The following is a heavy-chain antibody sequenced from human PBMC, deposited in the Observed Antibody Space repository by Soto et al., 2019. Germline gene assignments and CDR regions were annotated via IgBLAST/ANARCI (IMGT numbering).Heavy chain of an antibody. CDR1: GGTFSSYA. Sequence: VASVKVSCKASGGTFSSYAISWVRQAPGQGLEWMGGIIPILGTANYAQKFQGRVTITADESTSTAYMELSSLRSEDTAVYYCARDDTAMVSGYYYYGMDVWGQGTTVTVSS. CDR3: ARDDTAMVSGYYYYGMDV. D-gene: IGHD5-18*01. V-gene: IGHV1-69*13. CDR2: IIPILGTA. J-gene: IGHJ6*02.